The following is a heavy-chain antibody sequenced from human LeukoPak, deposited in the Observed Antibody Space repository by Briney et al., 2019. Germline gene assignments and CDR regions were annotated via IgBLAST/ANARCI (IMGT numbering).Heavy chain of an antibody. V-gene: IGHV1-8*01. CDR1: GYTFTSYD. J-gene: IGHJ1*01. D-gene: IGHD6-13*01. CDR3: AVSSRYSSSWYNTPEYFQH. CDR2: MNPNSGNT. Sequence: ASVKVSCKASGYTFTSYDINWVRQATGQGLEWMGWMNPNSGNTGYAQKFQGRVTMTRNTSISTAYMKLSSLRSEDTAVYYCAVSSRYSSSWYNTPEYFQHWGQGTLVTISS.